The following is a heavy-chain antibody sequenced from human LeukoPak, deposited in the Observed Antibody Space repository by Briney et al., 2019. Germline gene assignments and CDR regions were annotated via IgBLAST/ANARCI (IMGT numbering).Heavy chain of an antibody. CDR2: ISGSGNTI. J-gene: IGHJ4*02. V-gene: IGHV3-48*03. CDR3: ARVYWGSYRFLDY. CDR1: GFNFSSYE. Sequence: GGSLRLSCAASGFNFSSYEIHWVRQTPGKGLERLSYISGSGNTIYYADSVKGRFTISRDNAKNSLYLQMNSLRAEDTAVYCCARVYWGSYRFLDYWGQGTLVTVYS. D-gene: IGHD3-16*02.